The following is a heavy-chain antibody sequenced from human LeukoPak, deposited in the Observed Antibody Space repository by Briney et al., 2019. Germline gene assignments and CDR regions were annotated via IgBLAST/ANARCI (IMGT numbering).Heavy chain of an antibody. CDR2: IYHSGST. CDR1: GGSISSGGYS. V-gene: IGHV4-30-2*01. CDR3: ARGYLYYDILTGYSSSNNWFDP. D-gene: IGHD3-9*01. Sequence: SQTLSLTCAVSGGSISSGGYSWSWIRQPPGKGLESIGYIYHSGSTYYNPSLKSRVTISVDRSKNQFSLKLSSVTAADTAVYYCARGYLYYDILTGYSSSNNWFDPWGQGTLVTVSS. J-gene: IGHJ5*02.